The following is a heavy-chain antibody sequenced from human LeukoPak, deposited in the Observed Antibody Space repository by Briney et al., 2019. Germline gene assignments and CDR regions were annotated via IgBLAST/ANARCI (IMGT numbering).Heavy chain of an antibody. J-gene: IGHJ3*02. V-gene: IGHV3-74*01. D-gene: IGHD1-26*01. CDR1: GFTFSSCS. CDR3: ARGRGSYTLLDAFDI. CDR2: INSDGSSI. Sequence: GGSLRLSCAASGFTFSSCSMHWVRQATGKGLVWVSRINSDGSSISYADSVKGRFTISRDNSKNTLYLQMNSLRAEDTAVYCCARGRGSYTLLDAFDIWGQGTMVTVSS.